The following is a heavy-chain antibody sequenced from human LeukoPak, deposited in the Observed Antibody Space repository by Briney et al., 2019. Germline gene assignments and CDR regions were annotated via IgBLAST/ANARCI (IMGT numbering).Heavy chain of an antibody. Sequence: GGSLRLSCKGSGYIFTSYWIGWVRQMPGKGLEGMGIIYPGDSDTRYSPSFQGQVTLSADKSISTAYLQWSSLKASDTAIYYCARHFHHYYMDVWGKGTTVTVSS. CDR1: GYIFTSYW. CDR2: IYPGDSDT. V-gene: IGHV5-51*01. J-gene: IGHJ6*03. CDR3: ARHFHHYYMDV.